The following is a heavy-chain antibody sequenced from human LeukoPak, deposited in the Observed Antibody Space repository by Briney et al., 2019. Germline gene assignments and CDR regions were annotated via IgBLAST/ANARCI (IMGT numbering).Heavy chain of an antibody. CDR1: GFTFSSFW. CDR3: ARSITGWPYFDY. Sequence: GRSLRLSCAASGFTFSSFWMHSVRQAPGKGLVWVSRINKDGSSKNYADFVKGRLTISRDNAENTLYLQMNSLRVEDTAVFYCARSITGWPYFDYWGQGALVTVSS. V-gene: IGHV3-74*01. J-gene: IGHJ4*02. CDR2: INKDGSSK. D-gene: IGHD1-20*01.